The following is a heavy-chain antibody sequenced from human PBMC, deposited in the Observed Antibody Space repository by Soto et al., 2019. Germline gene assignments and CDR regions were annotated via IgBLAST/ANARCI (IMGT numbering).Heavy chain of an antibody. V-gene: IGHV3-30*18. CDR3: AKGGDFWSGYYFDYYYYGMDV. CDR2: ISYDGSNK. Sequence: GGSLRLSCAASGFTFSSYGMHWVRQAPGKGLEWVAVISYDGSNKYYADSVKGRFTISRDNSKNTLYLQMNSLRAEDTAVYYCAKGGDFWSGYYFDYYYYGMDVWGQGTTVTVSS. J-gene: IGHJ6*02. D-gene: IGHD3-3*01. CDR1: GFTFSSYG.